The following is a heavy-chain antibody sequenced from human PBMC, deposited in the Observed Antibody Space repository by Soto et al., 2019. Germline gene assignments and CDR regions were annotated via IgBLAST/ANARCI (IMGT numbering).Heavy chain of an antibody. CDR3: AKIAVAGTFFDY. V-gene: IGHV3-9*01. J-gene: IGHJ4*02. Sequence: EVQLVESGGGLVQPGRSLRLSCAASGFTFDDYAMHWVRQAPGKGLEWVSGISWNSGSIGYADSVKGRFTISRDNAKNSLYLQMNSLRAEDTALYYWAKIAVAGTFFDYWGQGTLVTVSS. CDR1: GFTFDDYA. D-gene: IGHD6-19*01. CDR2: ISWNSGSI.